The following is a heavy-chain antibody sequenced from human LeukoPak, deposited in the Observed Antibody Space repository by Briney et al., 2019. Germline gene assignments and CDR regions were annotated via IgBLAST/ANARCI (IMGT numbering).Heavy chain of an antibody. CDR3: ARAGELQWDFDY. CDR1: GYTFTSYY. V-gene: IGHV1-46*01. CDR2: INPSGGST. J-gene: IGHJ4*02. Sequence: ASVKVSCKASGYTFTSYYMHWVRQAPGQGLEWMGIINPSGGSTSYAQKFQGRVTMTRDMSTSTVYMELSSLRSEDTAVYYCARAGELQWDFDYWGQGTLVTVSS. D-gene: IGHD3-10*01.